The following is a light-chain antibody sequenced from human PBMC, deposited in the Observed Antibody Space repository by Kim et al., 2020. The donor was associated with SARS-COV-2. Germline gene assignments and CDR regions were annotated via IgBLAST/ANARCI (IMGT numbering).Light chain of an antibody. CDR2: GAS. CDR1: QSVSSSY. J-gene: IGKJ1*01. Sequence: EIVLTQSPGTLSLSPGERATLSCRASQSVSSSYLAWYQQKPGQAPRLLVYGASSRATGIPDRFSGSGSGTEFTLTISRLEPEDFAVYYCQQYGSSPWTFGQWTKVDIK. V-gene: IGKV3-20*01. CDR3: QQYGSSPWT.